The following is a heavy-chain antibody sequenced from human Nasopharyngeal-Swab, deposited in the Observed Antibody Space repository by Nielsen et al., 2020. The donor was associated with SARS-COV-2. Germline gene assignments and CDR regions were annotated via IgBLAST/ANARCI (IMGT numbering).Heavy chain of an antibody. Sequence: WIRQPPGKGLEWVGEINHRGSTNYNPSLNSRVTISEETSKNQFSLKLTSVTAADTAVYYCARVRARRSFGGVIVPFDYWGQGTLVTVSS. CDR2: INHRGST. D-gene: IGHD3-16*02. V-gene: IGHV4-34*01. CDR3: ARVRARRSFGGVIVPFDY. J-gene: IGHJ4*02.